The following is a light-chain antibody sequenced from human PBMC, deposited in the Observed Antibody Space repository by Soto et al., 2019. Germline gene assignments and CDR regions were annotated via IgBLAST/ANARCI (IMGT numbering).Light chain of an antibody. CDR2: DAS. CDR1: QDISNY. V-gene: IGKV1-33*01. Sequence: DIQMTQSPSSLSASVGDRVTITCQASQDISNYLNWYQQKPGKAPKLLISDASNLEPGVPSRFSGSGSGTDFSLTISSLQPEDITTYYCQQFDNLPLTFGPGTKVDFK. J-gene: IGKJ3*01. CDR3: QQFDNLPLT.